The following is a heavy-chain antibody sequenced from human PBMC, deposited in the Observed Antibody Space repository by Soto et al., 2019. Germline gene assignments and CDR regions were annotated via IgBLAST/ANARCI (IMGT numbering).Heavy chain of an antibody. CDR1: GFTFSIYG. CDR2: LWADGSHE. Sequence: QVQLEESGGGVVQPGRSLRLSCAASGFTFSIYGMHWVRQAPGKGLEWVASLWADGSHECYADSVKGRFTVSRDNSKSTVYLHMNSLRAEDTALYYCAREPTGGNDAFDIWGQGTLVTVSS. J-gene: IGHJ3*02. CDR3: AREPTGGNDAFDI. V-gene: IGHV3-33*01. D-gene: IGHD3-16*01.